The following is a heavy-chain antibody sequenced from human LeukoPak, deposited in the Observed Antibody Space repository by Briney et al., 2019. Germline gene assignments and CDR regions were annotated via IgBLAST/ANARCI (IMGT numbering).Heavy chain of an antibody. CDR1: GFTFSSYW. CDR2: ISSDGSST. V-gene: IGHV3-74*01. D-gene: IGHD3-22*01. CDR3: ASMIPYDSRSY. J-gene: IGHJ4*02. Sequence: PGGSLRLSCAASGFTFSSYWMHWVRQAPGKGLVWVSRISSDGSSTDYADSVKGRFTISRDNAKNTLYLQMNSLRAEDTAVYYCASMIPYDSRSYLGQGTLVTVSS.